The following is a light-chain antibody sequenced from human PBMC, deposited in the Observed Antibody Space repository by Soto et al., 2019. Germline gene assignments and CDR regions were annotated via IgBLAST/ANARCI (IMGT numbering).Light chain of an antibody. Sequence: DIQMTQSPSTLSASVGDRVTITCRASQSVSIWLAWYQQKPGKAPKLLIYKASSLESGVPSSFSGSGSGTEFTLTISSLQPDDFATYYCQQYNSYTWTFGQGTKVEIK. J-gene: IGKJ1*01. V-gene: IGKV1-5*03. CDR2: KAS. CDR1: QSVSIW. CDR3: QQYNSYTWT.